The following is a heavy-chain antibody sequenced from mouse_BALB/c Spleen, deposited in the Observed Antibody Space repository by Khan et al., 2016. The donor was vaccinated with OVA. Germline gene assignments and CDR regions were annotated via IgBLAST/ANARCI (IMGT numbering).Heavy chain of an antibody. CDR3: VRVYFGYFDY. CDR2: ISTGGSLT. Sequence: EVELVESGGGLVKPGGSLKVSCAASGFTFSSYAMPWVRQTPGQRLEWVATISTGGSLTYYPDSVKGRFTISRDNGKNTLYLQMSSLRSEDTAMYYCVRVYFGYFDYWGQGTTLTVSS. D-gene: IGHD2-1*01. V-gene: IGHV5-9-3*01. J-gene: IGHJ2*01. CDR1: GFTFSSYA.